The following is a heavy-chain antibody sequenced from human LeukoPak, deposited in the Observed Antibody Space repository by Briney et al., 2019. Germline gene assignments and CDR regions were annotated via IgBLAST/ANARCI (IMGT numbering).Heavy chain of an antibody. Sequence: GASVKVSCTASGYTFTSYYMHWVRQAPGQGIEWMGIINPSGGSTSYAQKFQGRVTITADKSTSTAYMDLSSLRSGDTAVYFCAIGVTRSKYYFGYWGQGALVTVSS. D-gene: IGHD2-2*01. CDR1: GYTFTSYY. V-gene: IGHV1-46*01. CDR2: INPSGGST. CDR3: AIGVTRSKYYFGY. J-gene: IGHJ4*02.